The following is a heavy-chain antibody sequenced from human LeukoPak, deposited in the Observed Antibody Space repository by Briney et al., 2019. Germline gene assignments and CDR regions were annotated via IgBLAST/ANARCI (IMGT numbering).Heavy chain of an antibody. J-gene: IGHJ4*02. CDR3: ASQYGSGSYYNGDY. CDR1: GGSXXGYY. D-gene: IGHD3-10*01. CDR2: INHSGST. V-gene: IGHV4-34*01. Sequence: ETLSLTXXXYGGSXXGYYWSWIRQPPGKGLEWIGEINHSGSTNYNPSLKSRVTISVDTSKNQFSLKLSSVTAADTAVYYCASQYGSGSYYNGDYWGQGTLVTVSS.